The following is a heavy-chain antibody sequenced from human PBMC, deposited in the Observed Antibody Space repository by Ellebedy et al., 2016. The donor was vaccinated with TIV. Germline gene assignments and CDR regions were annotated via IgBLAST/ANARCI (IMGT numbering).Heavy chain of an antibody. J-gene: IGHJ4*02. CDR2: IYYSGST. D-gene: IGHD6-19*01. CDR3: AREYGSGWYGVDY. CDR1: GGSISSYY. Sequence: MPSETLSLTCTVSGGSISSYYWSWIRQPPGKGLEWIGYIYYSGSTNYNPSLRSRFPISVDPSKTQFSLKLSSVTAADTAVYYCAREYGSGWYGVDYWGQGTLVTVSS. V-gene: IGHV4-59*01.